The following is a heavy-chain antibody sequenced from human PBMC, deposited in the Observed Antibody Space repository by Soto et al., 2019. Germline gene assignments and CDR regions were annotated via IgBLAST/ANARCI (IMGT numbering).Heavy chain of an antibody. CDR1: GGSFSGYY. V-gene: IGHV4-34*01. Sequence: SETLSLTSAVYGGSFSGYYWSWIRQPPGKGLEWIGEINHSGSTNYNPSLKSRVTISVDTSKNQFSLKLSSVTAADTAVYYCARGGDYYDSGGSFDYWGQGTLVTVSS. CDR3: ARGGDYYDSGGSFDY. J-gene: IGHJ4*02. D-gene: IGHD3-22*01. CDR2: INHSGST.